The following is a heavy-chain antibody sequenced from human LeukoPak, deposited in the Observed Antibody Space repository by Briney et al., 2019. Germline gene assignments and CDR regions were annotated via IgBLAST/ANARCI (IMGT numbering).Heavy chain of an antibody. V-gene: IGHV1-69*13. Sequence: ASVKVSCKASGGTFSSYAISWVRQAPGQGVEWMGGIIPIFGTANYAQKFQGRVTITADESTSTAYMELSSLRSEDTAVYYCATGPRGPGYDFDYWGQGTLVTVSS. J-gene: IGHJ4*02. CDR3: ATGPRGPGYDFDY. CDR1: GGTFSSYA. D-gene: IGHD5-12*01. CDR2: IIPIFGTA.